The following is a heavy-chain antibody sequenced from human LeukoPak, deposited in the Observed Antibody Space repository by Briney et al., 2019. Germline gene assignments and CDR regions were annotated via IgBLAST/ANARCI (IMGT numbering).Heavy chain of an antibody. V-gene: IGHV3-74*01. CDR3: ARGPDYGGPL. CDR1: GFTFTNYW. CDR2: MNSDASST. D-gene: IGHD4-23*01. Sequence: PGESLRLSCVASGFTFTNYWMHWVRQAPGKGLVWVARMNSDASSTSYADSVKGRFTISRDNAKKTLYLQMNSLRAEDTAVYYCARGPDYGGPLRGQGTLVTVSP. J-gene: IGHJ4*02.